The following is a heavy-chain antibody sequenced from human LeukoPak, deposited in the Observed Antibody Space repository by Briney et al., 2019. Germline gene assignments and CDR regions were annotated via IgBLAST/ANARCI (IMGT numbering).Heavy chain of an antibody. J-gene: IGHJ4*02. V-gene: IGHV4-39*01. Sequence: SETLSLTCTVSGVSISSSNSYWGWIRQPPGKGLEWIGSIHYSGNTYYNASLKSQVSTSIDTSKNQFSLRLTSVTAADTAVYYCARQTGSGLFILPGGQGTLVTVSS. D-gene: IGHD3/OR15-3a*01. CDR3: ARQTGSGLFILP. CDR1: GVSISSSNSY. CDR2: IHYSGNT.